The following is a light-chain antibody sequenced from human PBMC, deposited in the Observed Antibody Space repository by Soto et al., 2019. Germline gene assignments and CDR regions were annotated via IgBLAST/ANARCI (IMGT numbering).Light chain of an antibody. V-gene: IGLV1-44*01. CDR2: SNN. CDR3: AAWDDSLNGPYV. Sequence: QSVLTQPPSASGTPGQRVTISCSGSSSNIGSNTVNWYQQLPGTAPKLLIYSNNQRPSGVPDRFSGSKSGTSASLAISGLHSEDEAYYYCAAWDDSLNGPYVFGTGTKVTVL. J-gene: IGLJ1*01. CDR1: SSNIGSNT.